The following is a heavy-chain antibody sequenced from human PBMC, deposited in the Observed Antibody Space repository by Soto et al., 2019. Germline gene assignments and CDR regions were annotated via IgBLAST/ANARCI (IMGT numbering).Heavy chain of an antibody. CDR2: IFSSGST. Sequence: SETLSLTCTVSGGSINTFYWSWVRQPAGKGLEWIGRIFSSGSTSFNPSLESRVAMSVDTSKNHFSLNLSSVTAADMAVYYCAREGSYSAYNFAHGIQLWSFDFWGQGALDTVSS. V-gene: IGHV4-4*07. CDR1: GGSINTFY. CDR3: AREGSYSAYNFAHGIQLWSFDF. D-gene: IGHD5-12*01. J-gene: IGHJ4*02.